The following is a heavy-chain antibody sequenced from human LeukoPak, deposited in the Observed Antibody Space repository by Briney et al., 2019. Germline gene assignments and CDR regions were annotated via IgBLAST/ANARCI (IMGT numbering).Heavy chain of an antibody. V-gene: IGHV4-4*07. CDR3: ARESRVLIGDGYYLDS. CDR2: LYIGRET. Sequence: SETPSLTCTASDVSISNYYWTWIRQPAGKGLEWIGRLYIGRETDYNPSLKSRVTMSVDTSNSQFSLRLTSVTAADTATYYCARESRVLIGDGYYLDSWGPGTLITVSS. J-gene: IGHJ4*02. CDR1: DVSISNYY. D-gene: IGHD3-3*01.